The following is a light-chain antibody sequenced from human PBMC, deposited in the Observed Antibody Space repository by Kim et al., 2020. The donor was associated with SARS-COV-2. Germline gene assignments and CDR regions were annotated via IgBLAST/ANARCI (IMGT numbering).Light chain of an antibody. CDR3: QQRSNWAYS. CDR1: QSVSSY. Sequence: SLSPGERATLSCRASQSVSSYLAWYQQKPGQAPRLLIYDASNRATGIPARFSGSGSGTDFTLTISSLEPEDFAVYYCQQRSNWAYSFGQGTKLEI. J-gene: IGKJ2*03. V-gene: IGKV3-11*01. CDR2: DAS.